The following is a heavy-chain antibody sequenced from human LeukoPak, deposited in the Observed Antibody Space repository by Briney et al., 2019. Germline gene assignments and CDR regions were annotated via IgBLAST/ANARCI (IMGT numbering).Heavy chain of an antibody. CDR1: GFTFSSCA. V-gene: IGHV3-23*01. D-gene: IGHD1-26*01. J-gene: IGHJ6*02. Sequence: GGSLRLSCAASGFTFSSCAMSWVRQAPGKGLEWVSAISGSGGSTYYADSVKGRFTISRDNSKNTLYLQMNSLRAEDTAVYYCAKDEWIVGYYYYYGMDVWGQGTTVTVSS. CDR3: AKDEWIVGYYYYYGMDV. CDR2: ISGSGGST.